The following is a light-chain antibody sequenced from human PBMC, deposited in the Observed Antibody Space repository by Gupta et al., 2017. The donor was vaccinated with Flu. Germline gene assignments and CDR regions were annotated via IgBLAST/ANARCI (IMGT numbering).Light chain of an antibody. Sequence: GTLCLSPGERATLSCKACQSIRSSLLASYHEKPGQTPRLPLYGASGCATAILDRFSGSGSAMALTLIIRRMVPKDFVVYYSQLAGTSPWTFGQGTRLEVK. J-gene: IGKJ1*01. V-gene: IGKV3-20*01. CDR3: QLAGTSPWT. CDR2: GAS. CDR1: QSIRSSL.